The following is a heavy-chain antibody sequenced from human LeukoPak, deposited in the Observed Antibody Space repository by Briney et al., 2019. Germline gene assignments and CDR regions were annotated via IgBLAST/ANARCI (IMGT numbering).Heavy chain of an antibody. D-gene: IGHD1-14*01. CDR1: GFTFSDTW. Sequence: GGSLRLSCAASGFTFSDTWMHWVRQAPGEGLVWVSRIRSDGSDTRYAESVKGRFTISRDNAKNTLYLQMNSLRAEDTAVYYCAVPGLFDYWGQGTLVTVSS. CDR3: AVPGLFDY. V-gene: IGHV3-74*01. J-gene: IGHJ4*02. CDR2: IRSDGSDT.